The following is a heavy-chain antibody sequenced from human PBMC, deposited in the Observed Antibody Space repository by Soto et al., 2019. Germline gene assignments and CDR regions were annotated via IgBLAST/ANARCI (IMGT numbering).Heavy chain of an antibody. J-gene: IGHJ4*02. CDR1: GDSIRSYY. V-gene: IGHV4-59*08. CDR2: IYHSGST. Sequence: SETLSLTCTVSGDSIRSYYWSWIRQPPGKGLEWIGYIYHSGSTNYNPSLKSRVTISVDTSKSQFSLRLRSVTATDTAVYYCAKNIGYDQFESGGQGTLVTVSS. CDR3: AKNIGYDQFES. D-gene: IGHD5-12*01.